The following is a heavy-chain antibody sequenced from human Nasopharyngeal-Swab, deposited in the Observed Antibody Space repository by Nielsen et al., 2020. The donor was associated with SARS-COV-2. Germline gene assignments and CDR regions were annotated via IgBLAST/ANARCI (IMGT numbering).Heavy chain of an antibody. V-gene: IGHV4-4*07. CDR2: IYTSGST. CDR3: ARESAVSARRRWFDP. Sequence: GSLRLSCTVSGGSISSHYWSWIRQPAGKGLEWIGRIYTSGSTNYNPSFKSRVTMSVDTSKSQFSLKVSSVTAADTAVYYCARESAVSARRRWFDPWGQGTLVTVSS. D-gene: IGHD6-6*01. J-gene: IGHJ5*02. CDR1: GGSISSHY.